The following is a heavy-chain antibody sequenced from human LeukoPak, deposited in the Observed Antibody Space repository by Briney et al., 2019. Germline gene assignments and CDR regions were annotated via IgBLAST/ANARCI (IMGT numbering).Heavy chain of an antibody. J-gene: IGHJ4*02. D-gene: IGHD2-15*01. V-gene: IGHV2-26*01. CDR3: ARIVCSGGSCYNDY. CDR1: GFSLSTSGMC. Sequence: SGPTLVNPTQTLTLTCTFSGFSLSTSGMCVSWIRQPPGKALECLAHIFSNDEKSYITSLKSRLTISKDTSKSQVVLTMTNMDPVDTATYYCARIVCSGGSCYNDYWGQGTLVTVSS. CDR2: IFSNDEK.